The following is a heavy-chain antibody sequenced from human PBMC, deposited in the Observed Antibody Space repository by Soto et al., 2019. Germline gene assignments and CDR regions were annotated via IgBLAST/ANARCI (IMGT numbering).Heavy chain of an antibody. CDR2: IYYSGST. V-gene: IGHV4-30-4*01. CDR1: GGSISSGDYY. J-gene: IGHJ1*01. Sequence: SETLSLTCTVSGGSISSGDYYWSWIRQPPGKGLEWIGYIYYSGSTYYNPSLKSRVTISVDTSKNQFSLKLSSVTAADTAVYYWARAPLTGYDSSGSFQHWGKGTLVTVP. D-gene: IGHD3-22*01. CDR3: ARAPLTGYDSSGSFQH.